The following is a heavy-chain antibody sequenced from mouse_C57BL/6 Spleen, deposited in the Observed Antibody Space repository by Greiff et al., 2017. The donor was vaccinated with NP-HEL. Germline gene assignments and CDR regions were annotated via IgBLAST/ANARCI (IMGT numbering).Heavy chain of an antibody. CDR2: IWSGGST. Sequence: QVQLQQSGPGLVQPSQSLSITCTVSGFSLTSYGVHWVRQSPGKGLEWLGVIWSGGSTDYNAAFISRLSISKDNSKSQVFFKMNSLQADDTAIYYCARAYYSNWGYAMDYWGQGTSVTVSS. J-gene: IGHJ4*01. V-gene: IGHV2-2*01. CDR1: GFSLTSYG. D-gene: IGHD2-5*01. CDR3: ARAYYSNWGYAMDY.